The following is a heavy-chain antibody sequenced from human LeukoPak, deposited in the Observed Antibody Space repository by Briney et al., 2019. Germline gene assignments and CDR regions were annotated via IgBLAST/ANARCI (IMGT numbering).Heavy chain of an antibody. J-gene: IGHJ6*04. D-gene: IGHD2-2*01. V-gene: IGHV3-30*02. Sequence: GSLRLSCAASGFTFSSYGMHWVRQAPGKGLXXXXXXXXXXXXXXYADSVEGRFTISRDNSKNTLYLQMNSLRAEDTAVYYCAKDHYCSSTSCYYTGYYYGMDVWGKGTTVTVSS. CDR1: GFTFSSYG. CDR3: AKDHYCSSTSCYYTGYYYGMDV. CDR2: XXXXXXXX.